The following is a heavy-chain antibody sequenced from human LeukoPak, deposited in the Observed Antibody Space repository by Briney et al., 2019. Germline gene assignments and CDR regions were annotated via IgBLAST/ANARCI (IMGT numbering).Heavy chain of an antibody. CDR1: GFTFSSYA. CDR2: ISYDGSNK. D-gene: IGHD5-18*01. J-gene: IGHJ3*02. CDR3: AREGGYSYGLAGGDAFDI. Sequence: PGGSLRLSCAASGFTFSSYAMHWVRQAPGKGLEWVAVISYDGSNKYYADSVKGRFTISRDNSKNTLYLQMNSLRAEDTAVYYCAREGGYSYGLAGGDAFDIWGQGTMVTVSS. V-gene: IGHV3-30-3*01.